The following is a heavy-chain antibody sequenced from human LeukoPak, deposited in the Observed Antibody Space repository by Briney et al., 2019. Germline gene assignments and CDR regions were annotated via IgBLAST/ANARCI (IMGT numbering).Heavy chain of an antibody. Sequence: SETLSLTCTVSGGSISSSSYYWGWIRQPPGKGLEWIGIIYYSGSTNYSPSLKSRVTISVDTSKSQFSLKLNSVTAADTAVYYCARSITLYYFDYWGQGTLVTVSS. V-gene: IGHV4-39*01. CDR1: GGSISSSSYY. D-gene: IGHD3-16*01. CDR3: ARSITLYYFDY. CDR2: IYYSGST. J-gene: IGHJ4*02.